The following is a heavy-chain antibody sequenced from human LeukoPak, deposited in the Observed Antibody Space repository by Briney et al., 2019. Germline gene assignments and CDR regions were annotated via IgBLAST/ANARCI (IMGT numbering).Heavy chain of an antibody. CDR2: IYYSGST. Sequence: PSGTLSLTCTVSGGSISSYYWSWIRQPPGKGLEWIGYIYYSGSTNYNPSLKSRVTISVDTSKNQFSLKLSSVTAADTAAYYCASGPYYYDSSGLYYFDYWGQGTLVTVSS. CDR3: ASGPYYYDSSGLYYFDY. CDR1: GGSISSYY. V-gene: IGHV4-59*01. D-gene: IGHD3-22*01. J-gene: IGHJ4*02.